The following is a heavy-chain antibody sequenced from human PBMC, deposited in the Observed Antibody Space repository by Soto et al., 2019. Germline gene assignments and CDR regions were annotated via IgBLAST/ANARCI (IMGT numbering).Heavy chain of an antibody. Sequence: GSLRLSCAVSGFTFSRYEMNWVRQAPGKGLEWVSYIGTSGKTIYYADSVRGRFTISRDNAKNSLYLRMNSLRAEDTAVYYCARDPAIYSGNFDYGLDVWGQGTTVTVSS. CDR1: GFTFSRYE. D-gene: IGHD4-4*01. V-gene: IGHV3-48*03. J-gene: IGHJ6*02. CDR3: ARDPAIYSGNFDYGLDV. CDR2: IGTSGKTI.